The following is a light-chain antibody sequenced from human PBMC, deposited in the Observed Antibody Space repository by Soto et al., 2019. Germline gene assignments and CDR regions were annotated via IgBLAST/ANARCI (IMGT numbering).Light chain of an antibody. Sequence: QSILTQTPSASGTPGQTITISCSGATSNIGSNPVGWFQQLPGTAPRLLIYSDDQRPSGVPDRISGSKSGTSASLAIRGLQSEDQADYYCATWDNSLSGWLFGGGTKLPVL. J-gene: IGLJ3*02. CDR2: SDD. CDR1: TSNIGSNP. V-gene: IGLV1-44*01. CDR3: ATWDNSLSGWL.